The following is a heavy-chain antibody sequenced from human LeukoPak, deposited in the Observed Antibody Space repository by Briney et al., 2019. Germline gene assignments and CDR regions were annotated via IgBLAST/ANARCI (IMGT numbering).Heavy chain of an antibody. V-gene: IGHV1-2*02. Sequence: ASVKVSCKASGYTFTGYYIHWVRQAPGQGPEWMGWINPNSGGTNYAQKFQGRVTMTRDTSMSTAYMELSGLRSDDTAVYYCARAGSAKATRRRMDYYYFMDIWGNGTTVTVSS. CDR1: GYTFTGYY. CDR2: INPNSGGT. J-gene: IGHJ6*03. CDR3: ARAGSAKATRRRMDYYYFMDI. D-gene: IGHD6-6*01.